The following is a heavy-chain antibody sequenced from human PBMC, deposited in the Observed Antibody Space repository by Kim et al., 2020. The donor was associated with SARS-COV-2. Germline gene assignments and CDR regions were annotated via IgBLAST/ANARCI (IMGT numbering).Heavy chain of an antibody. J-gene: IGHJ4*02. CDR2: IYPGDSDT. D-gene: IGHD3-10*01. V-gene: IGHV5-51*01. CDR1: GYSFTSYW. CDR3: ARWRVPGLWFGEFPDY. Sequence: GESLKISCKGSGYSFTSYWIGWVRQMPGKGLEWMGIIYPGDSDTRYSPSFQGQVTISADKSISTAYLQWSSLKASDTAMYYCARWRVPGLWFGEFPDYWGQGTLVTVSS.